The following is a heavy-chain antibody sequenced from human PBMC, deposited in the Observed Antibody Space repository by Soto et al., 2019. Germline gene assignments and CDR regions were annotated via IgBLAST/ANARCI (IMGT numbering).Heavy chain of an antibody. CDR3: ARAIGAMVDYFDY. D-gene: IGHD5-18*01. Sequence: SETLSLTCTVSGGPLSSYYWTWIRQPPWKGLEWIGYVYYSGSTSYNPSLKSRVTISVDTSKNQFSLKLSSVTAADTAVYYCARAIGAMVDYFDYWGQGTLVTVSS. J-gene: IGHJ4*02. V-gene: IGHV4-59*01. CDR1: GGPLSSYY. CDR2: VYYSGST.